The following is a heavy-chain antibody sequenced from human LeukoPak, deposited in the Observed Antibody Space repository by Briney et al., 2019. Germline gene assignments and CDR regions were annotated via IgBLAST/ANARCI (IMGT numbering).Heavy chain of an antibody. V-gene: IGHV1-8*01. J-gene: IGHJ4*02. D-gene: IGHD7-27*01. CDR3: VRTPPNWGFDY. Sequence: ASVKVSCKASGYTFTTHDINWVRQATGQGLEWLGWMSPNSGDTGYAQKFQGRVTMTSDSSISTAYMELSSLRSEDTAIYYCVRTPPNWGFDYWGPGNPGHRLL. CDR2: MSPNSGDT. CDR1: GYTFTTHD.